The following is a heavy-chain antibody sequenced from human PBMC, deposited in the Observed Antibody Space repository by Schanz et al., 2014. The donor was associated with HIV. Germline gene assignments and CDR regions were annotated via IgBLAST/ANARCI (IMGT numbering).Heavy chain of an antibody. Sequence: QVQLVQSGAEVKKPGASVKVSCKASGYTFTDAYMHWVRQAPGKGLEWMEWSTPKSGGTNYVQKFQGRVTLTRDTSISTVYMELKRLRSDDTAVYYCAPRRDFCSGGSCTSNWFAPWGQGTLVTVSS. D-gene: IGHD2-15*01. V-gene: IGHV1-2*02. CDR1: GYTFTDAY. J-gene: IGHJ5*02. CDR2: STPKSGGT. CDR3: APRRDFCSGGSCTSNWFAP.